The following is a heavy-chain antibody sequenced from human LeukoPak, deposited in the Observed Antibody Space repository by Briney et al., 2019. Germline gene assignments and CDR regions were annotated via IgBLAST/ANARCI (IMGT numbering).Heavy chain of an antibody. V-gene: IGHV1-18*01. D-gene: IGHD3-3*01. J-gene: IGHJ5*02. CDR1: GYTFTSYG. CDR2: ISAYNGNT. CDR3: ARVRYDFWSGYSYNWFDP. Sequence: ASVTVSCTASGYTFTSYGISWVRQAPGQGLEWMGWISAYNGNTNYSQKLQGRVTMTTDTSTSTAYMELRSLRSDDTAVYYCARVRYDFWSGYSYNWFDPWGQGTLVTSPQ.